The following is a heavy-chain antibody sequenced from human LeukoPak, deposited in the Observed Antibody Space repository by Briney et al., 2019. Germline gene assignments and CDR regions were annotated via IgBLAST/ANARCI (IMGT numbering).Heavy chain of an antibody. J-gene: IGHJ4*02. CDR2: ISSSSSYI. CDR3: ARKYSSSSDGY. Sequence: GGSLRLASAAYGFTFSSYSMNWVRQAPGKGMEWVSSISSSSSYIYYADSVKGRFTLSRDNAKNSLYLQMNSLRAEDTAVYYCARKYSSSSDGYWGQGTLVTVSS. D-gene: IGHD6-6*01. V-gene: IGHV3-21*01. CDR1: GFTFSSYS.